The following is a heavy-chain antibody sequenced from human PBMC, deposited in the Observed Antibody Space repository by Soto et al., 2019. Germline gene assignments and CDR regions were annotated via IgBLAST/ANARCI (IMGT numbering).Heavy chain of an antibody. Sequence: PGESLKISCKASGYTFTNYRIGWVRQMPGKGLEWMGLIYPADSETTYSPSFQGQVSMSADRSIRSAFLQWSSLKASDTAIYYCARHRNTSRWAGMDVWGQGTTVTVSS. CDR2: IYPADSET. CDR3: ARHRNTSRWAGMDV. D-gene: IGHD6-13*01. CDR1: GYTFTNYR. V-gene: IGHV5-51*01. J-gene: IGHJ6*02.